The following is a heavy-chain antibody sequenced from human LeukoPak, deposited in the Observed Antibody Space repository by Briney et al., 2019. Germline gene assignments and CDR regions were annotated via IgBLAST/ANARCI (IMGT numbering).Heavy chain of an antibody. D-gene: IGHD5-24*01. CDR2: INHSGST. CDR1: GGSFSGYY. V-gene: IGHV4-34*01. J-gene: IGHJ4*02. CDR3: ARDRIVEMATMDY. Sequence: PSETLSLTCAVYGGSFSGYYWSWIRQPPGKGLEWIGEINHSGSTNYNPSLKSRVTISVDTSKNQFSLKLSSVTAADTAVYYCARDRIVEMATMDYWGQGTLVTVSS.